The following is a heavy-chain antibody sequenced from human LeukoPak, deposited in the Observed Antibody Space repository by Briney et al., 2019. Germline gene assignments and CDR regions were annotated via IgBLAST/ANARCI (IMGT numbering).Heavy chain of an antibody. CDR2: IYYSGST. Sequence: SETLSLICTVAGGPISSTIYYWGWIRQPTGKGLEWIGTIYYSGSTYYNPSLKSRVTISVDTSKSQFSLRLSSVTAADTAVYYCARLQGCGDLYFQHWGQGTLVTVSS. CDR3: ARLQGCGDLYFQH. D-gene: IGHD2-21*02. V-gene: IGHV4-39*01. CDR1: GGPISSTIYY. J-gene: IGHJ1*01.